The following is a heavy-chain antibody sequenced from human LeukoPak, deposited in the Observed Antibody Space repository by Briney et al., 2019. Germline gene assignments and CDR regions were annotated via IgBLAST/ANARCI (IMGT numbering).Heavy chain of an antibody. Sequence: SETLSLTCAVYGGSFSGYCWSWIRQPPGKGLEWIGEINHSGSTNYNPSLKSRVTISVDTSKNQFSLKLSSVTAADTAVYYCARRVGLLPPGDYWGQGTLVTVSS. CDR3: ARRVGLLPPGDY. J-gene: IGHJ4*02. D-gene: IGHD2-15*01. CDR1: GGSFSGYC. CDR2: INHSGST. V-gene: IGHV4-34*01.